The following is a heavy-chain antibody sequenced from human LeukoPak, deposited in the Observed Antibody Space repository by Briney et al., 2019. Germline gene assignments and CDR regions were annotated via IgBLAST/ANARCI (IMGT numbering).Heavy chain of an antibody. CDR1: GFTFSSYW. J-gene: IGHJ6*02. CDR2: IKQDGSEK. CDR3: ARDQPPFWSGDVVHYYYGMDV. V-gene: IGHV3-7*01. Sequence: GGSLRLSCAASGFTFSSYWMSWVRQAPGKGREGVANIKQDGSEKYYVDSVKGRFTSSRDNAKNSLYLKMNSVRAEDTALYYCARDQPPFWSGDVVHYYYGMDVWGQGTTVTVSS. D-gene: IGHD3-3*01.